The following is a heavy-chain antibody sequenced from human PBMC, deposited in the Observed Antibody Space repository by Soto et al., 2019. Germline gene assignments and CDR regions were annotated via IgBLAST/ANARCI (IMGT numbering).Heavy chain of an antibody. Sequence: SETLSLTCGVYGGSFSGYFWSWNRQSPGKGLEWIGEINHSGSTNYSPSLKSRVTISVDTSKNQFSLKVSSVTAADTTVYYCARGRLLDYWGQGTLVTVSS. V-gene: IGHV4-34*01. CDR3: ARGRLLDY. CDR1: GGSFSGYF. J-gene: IGHJ4*02. CDR2: INHSGST.